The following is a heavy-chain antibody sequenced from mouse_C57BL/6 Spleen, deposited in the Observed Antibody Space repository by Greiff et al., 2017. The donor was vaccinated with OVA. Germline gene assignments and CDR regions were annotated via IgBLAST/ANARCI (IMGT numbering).Heavy chain of an antibody. CDR3: ARGGDYYGKAWFAY. Sequence: SGPELVKPGASVKIPCTASGYTFTDYNMDWVKQSHGKSLEWIGDINPNNGGTIYNQKFKGKATLTVDKSSSTAYMELRSLTSEDTAVYYCARGGDYYGKAWFAYWGQGTLVTVSA. CDR2: INPNNGGT. J-gene: IGHJ3*01. D-gene: IGHD1-1*01. CDR1: GYTFTDYN. V-gene: IGHV1-18*01.